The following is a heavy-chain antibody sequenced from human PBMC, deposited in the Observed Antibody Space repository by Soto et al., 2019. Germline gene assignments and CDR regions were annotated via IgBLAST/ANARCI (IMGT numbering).Heavy chain of an antibody. J-gene: IGHJ6*02. CDR2: ISSGDTPI. CDR1: GFTFSDYY. CDR3: ARDSNPAFWSGYYYYGMDV. D-gene: IGHD3-3*01. Sequence: GGSLRLSCAASGFTFSDYYMSWIRQAPGNGLEWVSYISSGDTPIDYADSVKGRFTISRDNAKNSLYLQMNSLRAEDTAVYYCARDSNPAFWSGYYYYGMDVWGQGTTVTVSS. V-gene: IGHV3-11*01.